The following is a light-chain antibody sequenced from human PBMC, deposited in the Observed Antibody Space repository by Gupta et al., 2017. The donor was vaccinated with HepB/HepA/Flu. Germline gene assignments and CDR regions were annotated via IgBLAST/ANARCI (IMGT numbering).Light chain of an antibody. Sequence: QSALTQPASVSGSPGQSITIPCTGTTSDVGGYDYVSWYQQHPGKAPILIIYDVSNRAAVGSSRFSESESATSATLTISGLQAEDDDYYDSNAYTTSSCLFGGGTKLTVL. CDR2: DVS. CDR3: NAYTTSSCL. J-gene: IGLJ2*01. V-gene: IGLV2-14*03. CDR1: TSDVGGYDY.